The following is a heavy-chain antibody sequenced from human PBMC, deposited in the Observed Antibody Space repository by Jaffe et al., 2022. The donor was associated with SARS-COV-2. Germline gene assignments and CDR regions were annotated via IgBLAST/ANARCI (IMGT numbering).Heavy chain of an antibody. CDR1: GFTFSSYW. CDR2: TREDGSEK. J-gene: IGHJ4*02. D-gene: IGHD1-1*01. Sequence: EVQLVESGGGLVQPGGSLRLSCAASGFTFSSYWMTWVRQAPGKGLEWVANTREDGSEKFYVNSVKGRFTISRDNAKNLLYLQMNSLRVEDTALYYCARHQGGRRRQYKDFWGQGTLVTVSS. CDR3: ARHQGGRRRQYKDF. V-gene: IGHV3-7*03.